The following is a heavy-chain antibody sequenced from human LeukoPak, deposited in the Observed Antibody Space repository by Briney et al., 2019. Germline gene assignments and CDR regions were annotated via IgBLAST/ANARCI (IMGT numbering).Heavy chain of an antibody. D-gene: IGHD2/OR15-2a*01. Sequence: GASVKVSCKASGYTFTAYYLQWVRQAPGQGLDWMGWLNPNSGATKYAQKFQGRVTMTRDTSINTAYMELSRLTSDDTAVYYCARYRCKTTSGCEDTDAFDTWGQGTMVTVSS. J-gene: IGHJ3*02. CDR2: LNPNSGAT. CDR3: ARYRCKTTSGCEDTDAFDT. V-gene: IGHV1-2*02. CDR1: GYTFTAYY.